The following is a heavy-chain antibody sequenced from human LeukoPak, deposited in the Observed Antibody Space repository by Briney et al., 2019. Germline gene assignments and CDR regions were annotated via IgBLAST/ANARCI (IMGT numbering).Heavy chain of an antibody. V-gene: IGHV4-61*01. J-gene: IGHJ4*02. CDR3: ARGPRGYCSGGSCYHY. CDR1: GASVSSESYY. CDR2: IYYSGNT. Sequence: SSETLSLTCTVSGASVSSESYYWSWIRQPPGKGLEWIGYIYYSGNTNYSPSLKSRVTISVDTSKNQFSLRLSSVTAADTAVYYCARGPRGYCSGGSCYHYWGQGTLVTVSS. D-gene: IGHD2-15*01.